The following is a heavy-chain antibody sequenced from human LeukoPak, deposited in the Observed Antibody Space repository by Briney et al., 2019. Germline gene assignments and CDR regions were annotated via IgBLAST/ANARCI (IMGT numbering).Heavy chain of an antibody. CDR1: GGSFSGYY. CDR3: ARHAASVITTNWFDP. CDR2: INESGST. D-gene: IGHD3-22*01. V-gene: IGHV4-34*01. J-gene: IGHJ5*02. Sequence: SETLSLTCGVSGGSFSGYYWSWIRQSPGKGLEWIGEINESGSTDYNPSLKSRVTISVDTSKNQFSLKLSSVTAADTAVYYCARHAASVITTNWFDPWGQGTLVTVSS.